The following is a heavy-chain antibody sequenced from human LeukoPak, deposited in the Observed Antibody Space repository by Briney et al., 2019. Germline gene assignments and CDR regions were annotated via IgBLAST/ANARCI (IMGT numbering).Heavy chain of an antibody. CDR2: ISYDGSNK. Sequence: PGRSLRLSCAASGFTFSSYAMHWVRQASGKGLEWVAVISYDGSNKYYADSVKGRFTISRDNSKNTLYLQMNSLRAEDTAVYYCERYFHTMVREPYGRRVWGQGTTVSVSS. CDR3: ERYFHTMVREPYGRRV. J-gene: IGHJ6*01. D-gene: IGHD3-10*01. V-gene: IGHV3-30-3*01. CDR1: GFTFSSYA.